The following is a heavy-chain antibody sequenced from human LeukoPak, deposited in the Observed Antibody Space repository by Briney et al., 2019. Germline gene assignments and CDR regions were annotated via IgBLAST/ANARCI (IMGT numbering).Heavy chain of an antibody. CDR1: GYTFTSYY. CDR3: ARAGTAMDYFDY. V-gene: IGHV1-2*04. CDR2: INPNSGGT. Sequence: GASVKVSCKASGYTFTSYYMHWVRQAPGQGLEWMGWINPNSGGTNYAQKFQGWVTMTRDTSISTAYMELSRLRSDDTAVYYCARAGTAMDYFDYWGQGTLVTVSS. J-gene: IGHJ4*02. D-gene: IGHD5-18*01.